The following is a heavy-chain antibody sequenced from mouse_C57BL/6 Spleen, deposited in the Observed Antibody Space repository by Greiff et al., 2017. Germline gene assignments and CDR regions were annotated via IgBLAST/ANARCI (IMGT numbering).Heavy chain of an antibody. V-gene: IGHV1-18*01. CDR1: GYTFTDYN. J-gene: IGHJ3*01. CDR3: ASYYSSVGFAY. Sequence: EVQLQQSGPELVKPGASVKIPCKASGYTFTDYNMDWVKQSHGKSLEWIGDIQPNNGGTNYNQKFKGKATLTVDKSSSTADMEIRSLPAEDTAVYYWASYYSSVGFAYWGQGTLVTVSA. D-gene: IGHD1-2*01. CDR2: IQPNNGGT.